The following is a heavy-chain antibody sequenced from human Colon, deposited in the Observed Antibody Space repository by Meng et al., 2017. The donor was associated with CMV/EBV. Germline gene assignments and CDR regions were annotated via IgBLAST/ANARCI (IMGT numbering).Heavy chain of an antibody. J-gene: IGHJ6*02. V-gene: IGHV3-48*03. D-gene: IGHD6-13*01. CDR2: INTLENSI. Sequence: GGSLRLSCVASGFTFSNYEMNWVRQAPGKGLEWVAYINTLENSIFYADSVKGRFTISRDNAKNSLFLQMNSLRAEETALYYCTRNPGSSPAGGDGMDVWGQGTTVTVSS. CDR1: GFTFSNYE. CDR3: TRNPGSSPAGGDGMDV.